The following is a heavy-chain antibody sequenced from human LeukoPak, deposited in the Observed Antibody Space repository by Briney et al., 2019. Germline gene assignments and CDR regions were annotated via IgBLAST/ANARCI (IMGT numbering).Heavy chain of an antibody. CDR3: ARDRLAAPYYYYYMDV. D-gene: IGHD3-3*02. J-gene: IGHJ6*03. CDR2: INPSGGGT. Sequence: ASVKVSCKASGYTFTGYYMHWVRQAPGQGLEWMGIINPSGGGTSYAQKFQGRVTMTRDMSTSTVYMELSSLRSEDTAVYYCARDRLAAPYYYYYMDVWGKGTTVTVSS. V-gene: IGHV1-46*01. CDR1: GYTFTGYY.